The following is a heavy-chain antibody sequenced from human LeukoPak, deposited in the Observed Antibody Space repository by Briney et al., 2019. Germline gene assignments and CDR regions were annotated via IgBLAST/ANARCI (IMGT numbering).Heavy chain of an antibody. D-gene: IGHD6-6*01. V-gene: IGHV3-7*01. J-gene: IGHJ4*02. Sequence: GGSLRLSCAASGFTLRTYWMSWVRQARGKGLEWVASINQGGSETYYVESVKGRFTISRDNAMNSFFLQMNSLRAEDTAVYYCARLIGDRTIYDYWGQGTLVTVSS. CDR3: ARLIGDRTIYDY. CDR2: INQGGSET. CDR1: GFTLRTYW.